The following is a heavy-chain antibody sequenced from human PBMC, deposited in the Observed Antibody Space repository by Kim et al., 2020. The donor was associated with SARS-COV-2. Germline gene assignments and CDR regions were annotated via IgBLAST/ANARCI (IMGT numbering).Heavy chain of an antibody. D-gene: IGHD2-15*01. CDR1: GFTFSSYG. CDR2: ISYDGSNK. CDR3: ARDCLITSATVVTGLFDY. Sequence: GGSLRLSCAASGFTFSSYGMHWVRQAPGKGLEWVAVISYDGSNKYYADSVKGRFTISRDNSKNTLYLQMNSLRAEDTAVYYCARDCLITSATVVTGLFDYWGQGTLVTVSS. V-gene: IGHV3-33*05. J-gene: IGHJ4*02.